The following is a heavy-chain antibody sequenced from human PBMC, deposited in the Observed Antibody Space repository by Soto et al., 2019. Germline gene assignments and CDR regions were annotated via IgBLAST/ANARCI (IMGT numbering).Heavy chain of an antibody. CDR2: IFYSGST. CDR1: GGSISSGGYY. V-gene: IGHV4-31*01. J-gene: IGHJ4*02. CDR3: ARAPGDYFDY. Sequence: QVQLQESGPGLVKPSQTLSLTCTVSGGSISSGGYYWSWIRQHPGKGLEWTGYIFYSGSTHYNPSHKGLLTISVDQSKNTFSPKLSCVTAADTAVYYCARAPGDYFDYWGQGTLVTVSS.